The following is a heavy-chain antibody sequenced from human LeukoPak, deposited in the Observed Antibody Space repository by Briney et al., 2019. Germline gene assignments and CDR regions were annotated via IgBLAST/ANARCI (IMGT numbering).Heavy chain of an antibody. CDR3: ARSGTYSFDY. D-gene: IGHD1-26*01. Sequence: TGGSLRLSCAPSGFTFSNYWMHWVRQAPGKGLVWVSRVHSDGRSTTYADSVKGRFTISRDNAKNTLYLQMKRLRVEDTAVYYCARSGTYSFDYWGRGTLVTVSS. J-gene: IGHJ4*02. CDR2: VHSDGRST. V-gene: IGHV3-74*01. CDR1: GFTFSNYW.